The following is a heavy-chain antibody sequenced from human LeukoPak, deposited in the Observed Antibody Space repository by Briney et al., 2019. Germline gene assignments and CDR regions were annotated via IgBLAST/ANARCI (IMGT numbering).Heavy chain of an antibody. D-gene: IGHD5-18*01. CDR2: AHHSERT. J-gene: IGHJ4*02. V-gene: IGHV4-59*11. CDR3: AREVGNNVDTAMVFDY. CDR1: GGSITYHY. Sequence: SETLSLTCTVSGGSITYHYWGWIQQPPGKGLEWIANAHHSERTNYNPSLKSRVTTSVDTSKRQISLQLRSVTAADTAVYYSAREVGNNVDTAMVFDYWGQGSLLTASS.